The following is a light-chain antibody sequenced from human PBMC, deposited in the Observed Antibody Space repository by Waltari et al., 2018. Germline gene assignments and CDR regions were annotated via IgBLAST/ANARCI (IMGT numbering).Light chain of an antibody. V-gene: IGLV3-19*01. CDR3: SSRDIRGIQLL. J-gene: IGLJ3*02. CDR1: SLNSYY. Sequence: SSELTQDPAVSVALGQTVRITCQGDSLNSYYASWYQQRAGQAPLLVIYGKNKRPSGIPDRFSGSSLGDTSSLNITAARAEDEADYYCSSRDIRGIQLLFGGGTKLTVL. CDR2: GKN.